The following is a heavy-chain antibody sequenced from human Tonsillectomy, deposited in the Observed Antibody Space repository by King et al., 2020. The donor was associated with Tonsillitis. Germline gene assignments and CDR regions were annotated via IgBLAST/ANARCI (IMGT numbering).Heavy chain of an antibody. V-gene: IGHV3-48*01. J-gene: IGHJ4*02. CDR3: ALYCSSTSCYRTADDY. CDR2: ISSSSSTI. Sequence: VQLVESGGGLVQPGGSLRLSCAASGFTFSSYSMNWVRQAPGKGLEGVSYISSSSSTIYYADFVKGRFTISRDKAKNSLYLQMNSLRAEDTAVYYCALYCSSTSCYRTADDYWGQGTLVTVSS. CDR1: GFTFSSYS. D-gene: IGHD2-2*02.